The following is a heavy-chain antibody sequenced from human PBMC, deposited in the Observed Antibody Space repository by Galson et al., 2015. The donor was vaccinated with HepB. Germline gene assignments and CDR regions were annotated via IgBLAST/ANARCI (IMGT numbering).Heavy chain of an antibody. D-gene: IGHD3-16*01. Sequence: SLRLSCAASGFTVSSNYMSWVRQAPGKGLEWVSVIYSGGSTYYADSVKGRFTISRDNSKNTLYLQMNSLRAEDTAVYYCARVSQPVGLRDLYPDAFDIWGQGTMVTVSS. J-gene: IGHJ3*02. V-gene: IGHV3-66*01. CDR3: ARVSQPVGLRDLYPDAFDI. CDR2: IYSGGST. CDR1: GFTVSSNY.